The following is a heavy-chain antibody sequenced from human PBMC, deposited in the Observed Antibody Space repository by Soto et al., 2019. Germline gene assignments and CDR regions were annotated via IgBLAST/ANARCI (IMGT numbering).Heavy chain of an antibody. J-gene: IGHJ4*02. Sequence: GGSLRLSCAASGFTFSSYAMSWVRQAPGKGLEWVSAISGSGGSTYYADSVKGRFTISRDNSKNTLYLQMNSLRAEDTAVYYCAKNLKVIAYYDFWSGYFGEIDYWGQGTLVTVSS. CDR3: AKNLKVIAYYDFWSGYFGEIDY. CDR1: GFTFSSYA. CDR2: ISGSGGST. D-gene: IGHD3-3*01. V-gene: IGHV3-23*01.